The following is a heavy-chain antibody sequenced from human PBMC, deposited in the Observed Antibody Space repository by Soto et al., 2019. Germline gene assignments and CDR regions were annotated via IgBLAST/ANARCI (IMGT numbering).Heavy chain of an antibody. CDR1: RFTLSSFG. Sequence: GGSLRLSCSASRFTLSSFGMHWVRQAPGKGLECVAVIWYDGSNKYYADSVKGRFTISRDNSKNTLYLQMNSLRGEDTAVYYCARDPGKWGRSYYGMDVWGQGTTVTVYS. V-gene: IGHV3-33*01. CDR2: IWYDGSNK. D-gene: IGHD3-16*01. CDR3: ARDPGKWGRSYYGMDV. J-gene: IGHJ6*02.